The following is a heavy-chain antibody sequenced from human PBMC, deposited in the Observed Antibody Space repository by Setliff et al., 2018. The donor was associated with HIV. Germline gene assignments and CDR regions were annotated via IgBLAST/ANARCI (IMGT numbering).Heavy chain of an antibody. V-gene: IGHV3-7*01. D-gene: IGHD3-10*01. J-gene: IGHJ6*03. CDR2: IRQDGSEK. CDR1: RFIFSSYW. Sequence: GGSLRLSCEASRFIFSSYWMSWVRQAPGKGLEWVANIRQDGSEKYYADSVKGRFTISRDNSKNTLYLQMNSLRAEDTAVYYCARDRLESLWYGDLHYMDVWGKGTTVTVSS. CDR3: ARDRLESLWYGDLHYMDV.